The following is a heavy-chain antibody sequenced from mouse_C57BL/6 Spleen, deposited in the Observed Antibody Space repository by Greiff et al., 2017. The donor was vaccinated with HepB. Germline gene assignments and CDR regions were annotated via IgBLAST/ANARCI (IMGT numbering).Heavy chain of an antibody. CDR3: ARGGSSGYQVLYFDY. CDR2: INPGSGGT. CDR1: GYAFTNYL. J-gene: IGHJ2*01. V-gene: IGHV1-54*01. D-gene: IGHD3-2*02. Sequence: VKLQQSGAELVRPGTSVKVSCKASGYAFTNYLIEWVKQRPGQGLEWIGVINPGSGGTNYNEKFKGKATLTADKSSSTAYMQLSSLTSEDSAVYFCARGGSSGYQVLYFDYWGQGTTLTVSS.